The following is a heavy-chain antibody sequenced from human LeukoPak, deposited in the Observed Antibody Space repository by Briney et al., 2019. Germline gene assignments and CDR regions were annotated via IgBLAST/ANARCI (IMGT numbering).Heavy chain of an antibody. CDR3: ARHRSGSYIRYFDF. D-gene: IGHD1-26*01. V-gene: IGHV4-39*01. CDR2: IYYIGTS. J-gene: IGHJ4*02. CDR1: GDSINASNYF. Sequence: SETLSLTCTVSGDSINASNYFWGWIRQSTGKGLEWIGNIYYIGTSDYNPSLKSRVTISIDTSKNQFSLNLRSVTAADTAFYYCARHRSGSYIRYFDFWGQGALVTVSS.